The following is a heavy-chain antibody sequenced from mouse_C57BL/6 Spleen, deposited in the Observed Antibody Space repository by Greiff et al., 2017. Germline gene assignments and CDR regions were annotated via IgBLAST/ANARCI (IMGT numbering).Heavy chain of an antibody. J-gene: IGHJ4*01. CDR3: AREGDYGMRAMDY. CDR2: IHPNSGST. Sequence: QVQLLQQPGAELVKPGASVKLSCKASGYTFTSYWMHWVKQRPGQGLEWIGMIHPNSGSTNYNEKFKSKATLTVDKSSSTAYMQLSSLTSEDSAVYYCAREGDYGMRAMDYWGQGTSVTVSS. V-gene: IGHV1-64*01. CDR1: GYTFTSYW. D-gene: IGHD1-1*02.